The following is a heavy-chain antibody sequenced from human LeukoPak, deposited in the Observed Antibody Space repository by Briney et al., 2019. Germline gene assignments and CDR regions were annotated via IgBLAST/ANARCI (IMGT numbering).Heavy chain of an antibody. CDR2: ISGYQGST. CDR1: GYTFTNYG. D-gene: IGHD2-15*01. J-gene: IGHJ6*02. V-gene: IGHV1-18*01. Sequence: ASVKVSCKASGYTFTNYGITWVRQAPGQGLEWMGWISGYQGSTNYAQKLQGRVTMTTDTSTSTAYMELRSLRSDDTAVYYCARSPPYCSGGSCYYYYYYGMDVWGQGTTVTVSS. CDR3: ARSPPYCSGGSCYYYYYYGMDV.